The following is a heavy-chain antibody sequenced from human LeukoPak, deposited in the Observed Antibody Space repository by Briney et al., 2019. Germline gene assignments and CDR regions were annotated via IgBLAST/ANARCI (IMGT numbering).Heavy chain of an antibody. CDR1: GYTFTCYY. CDR2: INPNSGGT. J-gene: IGHJ4*02. D-gene: IGHD6-19*01. Sequence: ASVKVSCKASGYTFTCYYMHWVRQAPGQGLEWMGWINPNSGGTNYAQKFQGWVTMTRDTSISTAYMELSRLRSDDTAVYYCARENSSGWSGYFDYWGQGTLVTVSS. V-gene: IGHV1-2*04. CDR3: ARENSSGWSGYFDY.